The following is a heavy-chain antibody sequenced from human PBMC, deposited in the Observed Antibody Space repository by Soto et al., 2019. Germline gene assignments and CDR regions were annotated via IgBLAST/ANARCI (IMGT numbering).Heavy chain of an antibody. CDR1: GGTFSSYA. V-gene: IGHV1-69*13. CDR2: IIPIFGTA. J-gene: IGHJ6*02. D-gene: IGHD3-22*01. CDR3: ATSRYYYDSSGYPIPPYYYYGMDV. Sequence: ASVKVSCKASGGTFSSYAISWVRQAPGQGLEWMGGIIPIFGTANYAQKFQGRVTITADESTSTAYMELSSLRSEDTAVYYCATSRYYYDSSGYPIPPYYYYGMDVWGQGTTVTVSS.